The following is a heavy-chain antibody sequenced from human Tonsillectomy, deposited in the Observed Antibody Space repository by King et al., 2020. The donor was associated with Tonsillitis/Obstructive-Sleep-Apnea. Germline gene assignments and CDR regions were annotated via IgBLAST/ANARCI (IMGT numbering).Heavy chain of an antibody. Sequence: QLQESGPGLVKPSETLSLTCTVSGGSISSYYWSWIRQPPGKGLEWIGYIYYSGSTTYNPSLKSRVTISVDTSKNQFSLKLSSVTAADTAVYHCARDLGWGSGYGNPNYYYYGMDVWGQGTTVTVSS. J-gene: IGHJ6*02. CDR2: IYYSGST. D-gene: IGHD5-12*01. CDR1: GGSISSYY. V-gene: IGHV4-59*01. CDR3: ARDLGWGSGYGNPNYYYYGMDV.